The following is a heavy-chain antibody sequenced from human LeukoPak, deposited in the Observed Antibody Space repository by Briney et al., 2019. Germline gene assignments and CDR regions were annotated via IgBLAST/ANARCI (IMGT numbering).Heavy chain of an antibody. J-gene: IGHJ4*02. CDR3: ASDRVLGSGSLDN. D-gene: IGHD3-10*01. Sequence: GGSLRLSCTASGFKFSDFWMHWVRQAPGKGLVWVSRIRGDWHDTTYADSVKGRFTISRDNAQNTLHLQMNSLRVEDTAVYYCASDRVLGSGSLDNWGQGTLVTVSS. V-gene: IGHV3-74*01. CDR1: GFKFSDFW. CDR2: IRGDWHDT.